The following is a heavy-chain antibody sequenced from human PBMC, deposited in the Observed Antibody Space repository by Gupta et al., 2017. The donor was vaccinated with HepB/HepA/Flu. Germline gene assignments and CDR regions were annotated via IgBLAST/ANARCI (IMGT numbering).Heavy chain of an antibody. V-gene: IGHV3-74*01. CDR3: ARSCGYESCYTWSFDD. CDR2: INTDVLST. Sequence: EVQLVESGGGLVQPGGSLRLSCVASGFSFRNYWMHWVRQVPGKGPVWVARINTDVLSTDYAESVKGRFAIARDNAKNTLYLQMDNLRAEDTAVEYCARSCGYESCYTWSFDDGGRGILVTVST. D-gene: IGHD3-22*01. CDR1: GFSFRNYW. J-gene: IGHJ4*02.